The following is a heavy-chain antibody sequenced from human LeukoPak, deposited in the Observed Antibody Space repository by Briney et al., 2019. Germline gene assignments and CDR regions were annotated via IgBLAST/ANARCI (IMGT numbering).Heavy chain of an antibody. CDR2: ISYDGSNK. V-gene: IGHV3-30*18. D-gene: IGHD3-9*01. J-gene: IGHJ4*02. CDR1: GFTFSSYG. Sequence: TGGSLRLSCAASGFTFSSYGMHWVRQAPGKGLKGVAVISYDGSNKYYADSVKGRFTISRDNSKNTLYLQMNSLRAEDTAVYYCAKPNDILTGYHYYFDYWGQGTLVTVSS. CDR3: AKPNDILTGYHYYFDY.